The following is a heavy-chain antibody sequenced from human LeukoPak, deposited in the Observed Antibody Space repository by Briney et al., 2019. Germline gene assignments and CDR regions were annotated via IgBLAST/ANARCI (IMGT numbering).Heavy chain of an antibody. Sequence: SETLSLTCAVYGGSFSGYYWSWIRQPPGKGLEWIGEINHSGSTNYNPSLKSRVTISVDTSKNQFSLKLSTVTAADTAVYYCARLVTYKRAFDIWGQGTMVTVSS. CDR2: INHSGST. CDR3: ARLVTYKRAFDI. CDR1: GGSFSGYY. D-gene: IGHD1-14*01. J-gene: IGHJ3*02. V-gene: IGHV4-34*01.